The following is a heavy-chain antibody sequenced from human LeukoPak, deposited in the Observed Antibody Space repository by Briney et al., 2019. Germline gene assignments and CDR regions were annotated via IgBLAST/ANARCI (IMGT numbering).Heavy chain of an antibody. Sequence: GGSLRLSCAASGFSFSFSGMHWIRQAPGRGLEWVALIQSDGSNVYYTDSVKGRFSISRDNSKNTVHLQMNRLRLEDTALYYCVRDGAHWDLDYWGQGTLVTVST. CDR1: GFSFSFSG. J-gene: IGHJ4*02. V-gene: IGHV3-30*02. CDR3: VRDGAHWDLDY. CDR2: IQSDGSNV. D-gene: IGHD7-27*01.